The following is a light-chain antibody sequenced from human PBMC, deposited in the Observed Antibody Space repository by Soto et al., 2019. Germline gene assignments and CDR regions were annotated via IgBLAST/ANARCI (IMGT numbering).Light chain of an antibody. CDR3: QQFHNYPPIT. Sequence: DIQMTQSPSTLSPSVVDRVNITCRASQSISSWLAWYQQKPGKAPKLLVYDASSLESGVPSRFRGSGSATEFTLTISSLQPDDFATYYCQQFHNYPPITCGQGTRLEIK. CDR1: QSISSW. CDR2: DAS. V-gene: IGKV1-5*01. J-gene: IGKJ5*01.